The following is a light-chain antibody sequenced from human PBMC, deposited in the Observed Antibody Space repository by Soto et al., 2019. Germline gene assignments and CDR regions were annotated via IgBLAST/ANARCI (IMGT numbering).Light chain of an antibody. Sequence: EIVLTQSPGTLSLSPGETATLSCRASQTVNSDYLAWFQQRPGQAPRLLMYGASIRAAGVPDRFSGSGSGTEFTLTISRLEPEDFTVYYCHHYETFGQGTKVDIK. CDR2: GAS. J-gene: IGKJ1*01. CDR3: HHYET. V-gene: IGKV3-20*01. CDR1: QTVNSDY.